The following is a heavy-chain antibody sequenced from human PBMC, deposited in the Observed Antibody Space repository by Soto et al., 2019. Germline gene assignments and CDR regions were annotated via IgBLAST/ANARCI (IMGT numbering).Heavy chain of an antibody. CDR3: ARLYYDFWSGYSLIGYYYYMDV. CDR1: GYTFTSYD. D-gene: IGHD3-3*01. J-gene: IGHJ6*03. Sequence: GASVKVSCKASGYTFTSYDINWVRQATGQGLGWMGWMNPNSGNTGYAQKFQGRVTMTRNTSISTAYMELSSLRSEDTAVYYCARLYYDFWSGYSLIGYYYYMDVWGKGTTVTVSS. CDR2: MNPNSGNT. V-gene: IGHV1-8*01.